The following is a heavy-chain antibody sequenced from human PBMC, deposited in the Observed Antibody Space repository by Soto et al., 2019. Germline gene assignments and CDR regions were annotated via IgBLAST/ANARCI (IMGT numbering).Heavy chain of an antibody. Sequence: QVQLQQWGAGLLKPSETLSLTCAVYGGSFSGYYWSWIRQPPGKGLEWIGEINHSGSTNYNPSLKTRCSTSGDTSKNQFALKVRTVSPTDTAVYFCAKTNLPNYYDSSRGLYLGIWG. CDR3: AKTNLPNYYDSSRGLYLGI. J-gene: IGHJ3*02. D-gene: IGHD3-22*01. V-gene: IGHV4-34*01. CDR2: INHSGST. CDR1: GGSFSGYY.